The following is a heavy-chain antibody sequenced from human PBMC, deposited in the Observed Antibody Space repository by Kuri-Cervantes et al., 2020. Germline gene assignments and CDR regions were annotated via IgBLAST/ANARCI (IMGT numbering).Heavy chain of an antibody. CDR1: GESLSVYY. CDR3: ARAPVLAARSKVYFDY. D-gene: IGHD6-6*01. Sequence: SETLSLTCAVYGESLSVYYWSWIRQPAGKGLEWIGRIYTSGSTNYNPSLKSRVTISVDKSKNQFSLKLSSVTAADTAVYYCARAPVLAARSKVYFDYWGQGTLVTVSS. V-gene: IGHV4-59*10. CDR2: IYTSGST. J-gene: IGHJ4*02.